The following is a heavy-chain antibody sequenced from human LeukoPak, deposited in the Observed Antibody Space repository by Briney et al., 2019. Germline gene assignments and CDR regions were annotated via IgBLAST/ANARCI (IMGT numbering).Heavy chain of an antibody. D-gene: IGHD2-21*01. CDR2: ISVGGGDT. CDR1: GFIFSSYV. Sequence: GGSLRLSCEASGFIFSSYVMGWVRQAPGKGLEGVSSISVGGGDTFTADSVKGRFTITRENSKNTLYLPMMGLRVEDTAIYYCAKLNLGEMAYFDSWGQGILVTVSS. J-gene: IGHJ4*02. V-gene: IGHV3-23*01. CDR3: AKLNLGEMAYFDS.